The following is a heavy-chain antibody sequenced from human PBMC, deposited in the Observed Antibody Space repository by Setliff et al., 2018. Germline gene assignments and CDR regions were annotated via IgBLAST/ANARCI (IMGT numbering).Heavy chain of an antibody. D-gene: IGHD1-26*01. J-gene: IGHJ4*01. V-gene: IGHV3-23*01. CDR1: GFTFGDFA. CDR2: IGGRGISR. Sequence: QPGGSLRLSCAASGFTFGDFAMTWVRQAPGKGLEWVSGIGGRGISRYYADSVKGRFIISRDNSENTLYLQMNSLRVEDTAIYDCFKGGWGATFHYWGQGTLVTVSS. CDR3: FKGGWGATFHY.